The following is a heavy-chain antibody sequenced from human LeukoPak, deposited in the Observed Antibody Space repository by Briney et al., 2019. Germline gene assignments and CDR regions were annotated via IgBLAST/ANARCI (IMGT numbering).Heavy chain of an antibody. J-gene: IGHJ3*02. D-gene: IGHD3-10*01. CDR1: GYTFTSYH. V-gene: IGHV1-46*01. Sequence: ASVTVSCKASGYTFTSYHMDWVRQAPGQGLEWMGIINPSGGSTSYAQKFQGRVTMTRDTSTSTVYMELSSLRSEDTAVYYCARVGGLFPSDIWGQGTMVTVSS. CDR2: INPSGGST. CDR3: ARVGGLFPSDI.